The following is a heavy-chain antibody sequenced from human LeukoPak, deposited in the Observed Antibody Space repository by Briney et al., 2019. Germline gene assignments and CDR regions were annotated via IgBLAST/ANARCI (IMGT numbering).Heavy chain of an antibody. Sequence: PGESLKISCKGSGYSFSNYWIAWVRQMPGKGLEWMGIIYPGDSDTRYNPSFQGQVTISADKSISTAYLQWSSLKASDTAMYYCARRVLGCSSTSCNFDYWGQGALVTVSS. D-gene: IGHD2-2*01. CDR3: ARRVLGCSSTSCNFDY. CDR2: IYPGDSDT. V-gene: IGHV5-51*01. CDR1: GYSFSNYW. J-gene: IGHJ4*02.